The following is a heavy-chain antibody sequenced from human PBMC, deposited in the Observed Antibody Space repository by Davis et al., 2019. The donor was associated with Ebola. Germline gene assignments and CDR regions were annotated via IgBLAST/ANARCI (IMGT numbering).Heavy chain of an antibody. V-gene: IGHV3-30*03. CDR1: GFTFSSYG. D-gene: IGHD1-1*01. J-gene: IGHJ4*02. Sequence: GESLKISCAASGFTFSSYGMHWVRQAPGKGLEWVAVISYDGSNKYYADSVKGRFTISRDNAKNSLYPQMNSLRVEDTAVYYCARWRNSTGRFDCWGQGTPVTVFS. CDR2: ISYDGSNK. CDR3: ARWRNSTGRFDC.